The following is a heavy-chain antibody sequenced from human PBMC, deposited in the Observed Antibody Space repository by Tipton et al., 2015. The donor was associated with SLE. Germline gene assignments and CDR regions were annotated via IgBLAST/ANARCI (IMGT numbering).Heavy chain of an antibody. V-gene: IGHV4-39*02. D-gene: IGHD6-6*01. J-gene: IGHJ6*02. Sequence: GLVKPSETLSLTCNVSGGSSSRTSYHWGWIRQPPGKGLEWIGNIYHRGSTHYNPSLKSRVTISVDASKTHVSLRLDSVTAADTAVYYCARLVAARPGYYCGMDVWGQGTTVTVSS. CDR2: IYHRGST. CDR1: GGSSSRTSYH. CDR3: ARLVAARPGYYCGMDV.